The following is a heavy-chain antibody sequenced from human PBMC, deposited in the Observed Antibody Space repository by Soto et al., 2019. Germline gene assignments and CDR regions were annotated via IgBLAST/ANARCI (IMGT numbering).Heavy chain of an antibody. Sequence: EVQLVESGGGLVQPGGSLRLSCAASGFTFSDYEMSWVRQAPGKGLEWVSYISRSGSMIYYADSVEGRFTVSRDNAKNSLDLQMNSLRAEDTAVYYCARMYYYDSSGYDTWGQGTLVTVSS. CDR3: ARMYYYDSSGYDT. CDR1: GFTFSDYE. V-gene: IGHV3-48*03. D-gene: IGHD3-22*01. CDR2: ISRSGSMI. J-gene: IGHJ5*02.